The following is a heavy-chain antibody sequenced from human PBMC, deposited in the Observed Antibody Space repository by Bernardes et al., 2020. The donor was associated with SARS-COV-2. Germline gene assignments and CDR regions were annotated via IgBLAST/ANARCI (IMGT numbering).Heavy chain of an antibody. J-gene: IGHJ4*02. D-gene: IGHD3-3*01. CDR1: GFTFSSYG. CDR3: ARDRYYDFWSRPASYFDY. V-gene: IGHV3-33*01. CDR2: IWYDGSNK. Sequence: GGSLILSCAASGFTFSSYGMHWVRQAPGQGLEWVAVIWYDGSNKYYADSVKGRFTISRDNSKNTLYLQMNSLRAEDTAVYYCARDRYYDFWSRPASYFDYWGQGTLVTVSS.